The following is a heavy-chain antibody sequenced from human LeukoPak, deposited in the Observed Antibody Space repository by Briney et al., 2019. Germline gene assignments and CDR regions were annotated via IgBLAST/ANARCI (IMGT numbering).Heavy chain of an antibody. J-gene: IGHJ4*02. Sequence: QTLSLTCTFSGFSLSTSGMCVSWIRQPPGKALEWLAHIDWDDDKYYSTSLKTRLTISKDTSKNQVVLTMTNMDPVDTATYYCARIGDYDILTGYYNFDYWGQGTLVTVSS. D-gene: IGHD3-9*01. CDR2: IDWDDDK. CDR3: ARIGDYDILTGYYNFDY. V-gene: IGHV2-70*01. CDR1: GFSLSTSGMC.